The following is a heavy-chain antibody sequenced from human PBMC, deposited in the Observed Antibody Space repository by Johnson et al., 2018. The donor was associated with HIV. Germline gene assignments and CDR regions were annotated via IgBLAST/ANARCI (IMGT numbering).Heavy chain of an antibody. V-gene: IGHV3-30*03. Sequence: QVQLVESGGGVVQPGGSQRLSCAASGFTFSSYGMHWVRQAPGKGLEWVALISHDGNNKYYVDSVKGRFTISRDNSKNTLYLQMNSLRSEDTAVYYCARVATFGVVISDAFDIWGKGTMVTVSS. CDR1: GFTFSSYG. CDR3: ARVATFGVVISDAFDI. CDR2: ISHDGNNK. D-gene: IGHD3-3*01. J-gene: IGHJ3*02.